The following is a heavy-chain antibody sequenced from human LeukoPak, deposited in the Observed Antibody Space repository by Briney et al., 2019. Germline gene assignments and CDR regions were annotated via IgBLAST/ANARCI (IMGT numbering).Heavy chain of an antibody. D-gene: IGHD7-27*01. J-gene: IGHJ4*02. CDR3: TRELGIPFDY. V-gene: IGHV3-73*01. Sequence: GGSLRLSCAASGFTFNGSAMHWVRQASGKGLEWVGRIRSKANSYATAYAASVKGRFTISRDDSKNTAYLQMNSLKTEDTAVYYCTRELGIPFDYWGQGTLVTVSS. CDR2: IRSKANSYAT. CDR1: GFTFNGSA.